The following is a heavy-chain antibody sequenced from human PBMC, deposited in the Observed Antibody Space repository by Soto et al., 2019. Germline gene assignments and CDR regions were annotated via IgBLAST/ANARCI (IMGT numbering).Heavy chain of an antibody. CDR3: VKKIAGTTTSGAYWYFDL. Sequence: EVQLLESGGGLVQPGGSLRLSCAASGFTFSSFTMNWVRQAPGKGLEWVSGITGGGDSTFYADSGKGRFTISRVQSKNTVYLQMNSLRGEDTAVYYCVKKIAGTTTSGAYWYFDLWGRGTLVTVSS. CDR1: GFTFSSFT. V-gene: IGHV3-23*01. J-gene: IGHJ2*01. CDR2: ITGGGDST. D-gene: IGHD1-26*01.